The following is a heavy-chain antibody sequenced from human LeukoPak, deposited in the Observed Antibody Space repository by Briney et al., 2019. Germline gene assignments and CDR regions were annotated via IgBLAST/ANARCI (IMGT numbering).Heavy chain of an antibody. J-gene: IGHJ4*02. CDR2: IRSKAYGGTT. V-gene: IGHV3-49*04. D-gene: IGHD3-22*01. CDR1: GFTFSSYA. Sequence: PGGSLRLSCAASGFTFSSYAMSWVRQAPGKGLEWVGFIRSKAYGGTTEYAASVKGRFTISRDDSKSIAYLQMNSLKTEDTAVYYCTRDPPHYYDSSGYYSYFDYWGQGTLVTVSS. CDR3: TRDPPHYYDSSGYYSYFDY.